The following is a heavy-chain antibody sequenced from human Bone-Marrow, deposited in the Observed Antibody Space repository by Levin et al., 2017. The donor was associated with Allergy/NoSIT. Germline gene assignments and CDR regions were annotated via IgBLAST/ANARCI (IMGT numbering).Heavy chain of an antibody. CDR3: ARDGYCSGGSCSPLHWFDP. CDR1: GYTFTNYA. D-gene: IGHD2-15*01. V-gene: IGHV1-3*01. CDR2: INVGDSNT. Sequence: ASVKVSCKASGYTFTNYAMHWVRQAPGQRPEWMGWINVGDSNTRYSKRFQGRVTITRDTSASTVYMEVRSLRSEDTAVYYCARDGYCSGGSCSPLHWFDPWGQGTPVTVSS. J-gene: IGHJ5*02.